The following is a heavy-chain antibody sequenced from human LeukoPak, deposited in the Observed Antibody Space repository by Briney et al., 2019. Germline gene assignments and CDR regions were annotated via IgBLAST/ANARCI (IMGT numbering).Heavy chain of an antibody. D-gene: IGHD1-26*01. V-gene: IGHV3-48*03. J-gene: IGHJ2*01. CDR1: GFAFSGYE. CDR3: ARDSGKYYINWYFDL. CDR2: ISSDGDTI. Sequence: GGSLRLSCAASGFAFSGYEMNWVRQAPGKGLEWISFISSDGDTIYYADSVKGRFTVSWDDAKKSLLLHVTGLRAEDTAVHYCARDSGKYYINWYFDLWGRGTLVTVSS.